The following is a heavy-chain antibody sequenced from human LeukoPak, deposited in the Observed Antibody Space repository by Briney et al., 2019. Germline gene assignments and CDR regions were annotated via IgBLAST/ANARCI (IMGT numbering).Heavy chain of an antibody. Sequence: GGSLRLSCAASGFTFSSYWMHWLRQAPGKGLVWVSRINSDGSSTSYADSVKGRFTISRDNAKKSLYLQMNSLRAKDTAVYYCARGVDNHDILTGGMDVWGKGTTVTISS. CDR3: ARGVDNHDILTGGMDV. D-gene: IGHD3-9*01. CDR1: GFTFSSYW. J-gene: IGHJ6*04. V-gene: IGHV3-74*01. CDR2: INSDGSST.